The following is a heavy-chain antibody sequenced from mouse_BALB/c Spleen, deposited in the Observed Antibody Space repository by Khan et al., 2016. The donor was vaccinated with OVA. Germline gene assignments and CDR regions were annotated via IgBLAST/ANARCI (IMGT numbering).Heavy chain of an antibody. CDR1: GFTFTSYG. CDR3: ATSYFYGYYFDY. J-gene: IGHJ2*01. Sequence: EVELVESRGGLVQSGGSRKLSCAASGFTFTSYGMHWIRQAPEKGLEWVAYISSDSNTIYYADTVKGRFTISRDNPKNTLFLQMTSLRSGDTAMYFCATSYFYGYYFDYWGQGTTLTVSS. V-gene: IGHV5-17*02. D-gene: IGHD1-1*01. CDR2: ISSDSNTI.